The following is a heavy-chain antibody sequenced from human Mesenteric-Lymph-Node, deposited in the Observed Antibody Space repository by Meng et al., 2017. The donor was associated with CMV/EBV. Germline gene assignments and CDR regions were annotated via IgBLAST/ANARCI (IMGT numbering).Heavy chain of an antibody. CDR3: ARGGDPVYYY. CDR2: VIPIFGTA. Sequence: SVKVSCKASGDTFSNYAISWMRQAPGQGLEWIGGVIPIFGTANYAQKFQGRVTITTDESTSTAYMELSSLRSEDTAVYYCARGGDPVYYYWGQGTLVTVSS. J-gene: IGHJ4*02. D-gene: IGHD1-14*01. V-gene: IGHV1-69*05. CDR1: GDTFSNYA.